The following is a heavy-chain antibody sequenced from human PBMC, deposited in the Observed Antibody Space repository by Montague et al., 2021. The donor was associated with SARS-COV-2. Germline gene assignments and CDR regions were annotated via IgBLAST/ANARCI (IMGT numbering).Heavy chain of an antibody. CDR2: IYWNDDK. V-gene: IGHV2-5*01. J-gene: IGHJ4*02. CDR3: ARSNDVYDHFDY. D-gene: IGHD5/OR15-5a*01. Sequence: PELVKPTHTLTLTCSLSGFSLRNRGVGVGWIRQPPGKALEWLAFIYWNDDKRYNRSLENRLTITKDSSENQVVLTVTNVDPVDSATYYCARSNDVYDHFDYWGQGTLVTVSS. CDR1: GFSLRNRGVG.